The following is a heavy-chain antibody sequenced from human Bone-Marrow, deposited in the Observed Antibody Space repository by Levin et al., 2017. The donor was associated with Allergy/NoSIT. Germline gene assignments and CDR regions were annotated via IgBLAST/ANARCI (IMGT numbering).Heavy chain of an antibody. CDR2: INPNSGGT. V-gene: IGHV1-2*02. Sequence: ASVKVSCKASGYTFTGYYMHWVRQAPGQGLEWMGWINPNSGGTNYAQKFQGRVTMTRDTSISTAYMELSRLRSDDTAVYYCARDSPYGGSCYQPSYYYYGMDVWGQGTTVTVSS. J-gene: IGHJ6*02. D-gene: IGHD2-15*01. CDR3: ARDSPYGGSCYQPSYYYYGMDV. CDR1: GYTFTGYY.